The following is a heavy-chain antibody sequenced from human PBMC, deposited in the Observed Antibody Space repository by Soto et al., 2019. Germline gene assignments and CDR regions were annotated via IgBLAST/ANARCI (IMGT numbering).Heavy chain of an antibody. J-gene: IGHJ4*02. CDR3: AIHPPSSVYYGARGYFAY. D-gene: IGHD3-10*01. CDR2: IYYSGST. V-gene: IGHV4-59*08. Sequence: TSETLSLTCTVSGGSISSYYWSWIRQPPGKGLKWIGYIYYSGSTNYNPSLKSRVTISVDTSKNQFSLKLSSVTAADTAVYYFAIHPPSSVYYGARGYFAYWGQGTLVTVSS. CDR1: GGSISSYY.